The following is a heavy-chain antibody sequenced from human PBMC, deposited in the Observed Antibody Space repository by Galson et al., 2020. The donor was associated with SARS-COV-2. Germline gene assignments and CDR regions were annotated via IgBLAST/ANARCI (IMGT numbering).Heavy chain of an antibody. CDR1: GFTFSSYS. CDR2: TSSSSSHI. D-gene: IGHD6-19*01. CDR3: ARGYSKGWSPEYCYYNMDV. V-gene: IGHV3-21*01. Sequence: GGSLRLSCAASGFTFSSYSMNWVRQAPGKGLEWVSSTSSSSSHIYYADSVKGRFAIPRDNAKNSLTLQMSSLRAEDTAVYYCARGYSKGWSPEYCYYNMDVWGQGTTVTVSS. J-gene: IGHJ6*02.